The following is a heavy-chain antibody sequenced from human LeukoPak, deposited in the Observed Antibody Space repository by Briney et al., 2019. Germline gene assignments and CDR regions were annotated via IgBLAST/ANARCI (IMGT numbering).Heavy chain of an antibody. CDR2: IYSGGST. CDR1: GFTVSSNY. Sequence: GGSLRLSCAASGFTVSSNYMSWVRQAPGKGLEWVSVIYSGGSTYYADSVKGRFTISRDNSKNTLYLQMNSLRAEDTAVYYCARRRLASSSGSYEPDYWGQGTLVTVSS. CDR3: ARRRLASSSGSYEPDY. V-gene: IGHV3-66*01. J-gene: IGHJ4*02. D-gene: IGHD6-19*01.